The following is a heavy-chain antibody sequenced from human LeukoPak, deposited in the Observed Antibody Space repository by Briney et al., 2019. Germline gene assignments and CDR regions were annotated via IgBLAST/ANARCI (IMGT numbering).Heavy chain of an antibody. Sequence: ASVKVSCKASGYTFTDYYMHWVRQAPGKGLEWVGWINPNSGGTHYAHKFQGRVTLTRDKSNNPAYPEVGRLRADDTALYCCARPGLGALAGLFDWGSQGTLLTV. D-gene: IGHD3/OR15-3a*01. CDR1: GYTFTDYY. J-gene: IGHJ4*02. CDR3: ARPGLGALAGLFDW. V-gene: IGHV1-2*02. CDR2: INPNSGGT.